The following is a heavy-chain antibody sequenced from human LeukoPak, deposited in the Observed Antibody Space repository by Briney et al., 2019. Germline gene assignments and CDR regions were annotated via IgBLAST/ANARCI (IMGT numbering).Heavy chain of an antibody. Sequence: PGXSLRLSCAASGFTFSSYWMHWVRQAPGKGLVWVSRINSDGSSTSYAASVKGRFTISRDNAKNTLYLQMNSLRAEDTAVYYCARDYYDSSAVDYWGQGTLVTVSS. CDR2: INSDGSST. D-gene: IGHD3-22*01. CDR1: GFTFSSYW. V-gene: IGHV3-74*01. J-gene: IGHJ4*02. CDR3: ARDYYDSSAVDY.